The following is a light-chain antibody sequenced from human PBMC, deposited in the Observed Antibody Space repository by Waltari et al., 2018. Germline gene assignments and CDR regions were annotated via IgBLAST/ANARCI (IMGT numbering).Light chain of an antibody. CDR2: GVN. CDR1: GSNIGAYD. V-gene: IGLV1-40*01. J-gene: IGLJ2*01. CDR3: QSYDPDLSVV. Sequence: QSVLTRPPSVSGAPGQRVAISCTGGGSNIGAYDGHWDQQQPGKAPKLLIYGVNTRPVGVPDRFSGSQFGTSASLAIIGLQAEDEADYYCQSYDPDLSVVFGGGTKLTVL.